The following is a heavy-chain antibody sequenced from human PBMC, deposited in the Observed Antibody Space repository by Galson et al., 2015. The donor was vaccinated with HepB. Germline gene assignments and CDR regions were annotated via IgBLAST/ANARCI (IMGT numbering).Heavy chain of an antibody. Sequence: LSLTCAVYGGSFSGYYWSWIRQPPGKGLEWIGEINHSGSTNYNPSLKSRVTISVDTSKNQFSLKLSSVTAADTAVYYCARGRYYYGSGSYLDYWGQGTLVTVSS. CDR2: INHSGST. CDR1: GGSFSGYY. J-gene: IGHJ4*02. V-gene: IGHV4-34*01. D-gene: IGHD3-10*01. CDR3: ARGRYYYGSGSYLDY.